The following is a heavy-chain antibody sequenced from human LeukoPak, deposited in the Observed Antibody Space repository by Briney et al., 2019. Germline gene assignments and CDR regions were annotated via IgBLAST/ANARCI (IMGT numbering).Heavy chain of an antibody. V-gene: IGHV4-30-4*01. Sequence: SETLSLTCTVSGGSISSGDYYWSWIRQPPGKGLEWIGYIYYSGSTYYNPSLKSRVTISVDTSKNQFSLKLSSVTAADTAVYYCATEGVVAATGDYWFDPWGQGTLVTVSS. CDR1: GGSISSGDYY. CDR3: ATEGVVAATGDYWFDP. CDR2: IYYSGST. J-gene: IGHJ5*02. D-gene: IGHD2-15*01.